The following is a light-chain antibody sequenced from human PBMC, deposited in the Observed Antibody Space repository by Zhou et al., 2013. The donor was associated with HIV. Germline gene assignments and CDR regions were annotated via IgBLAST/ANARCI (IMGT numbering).Light chain of an antibody. V-gene: IGKV3-20*01. J-gene: IGKJ3*01. Sequence: PGESATLSCRASQSLSSDYLSWYQQQPGRSPRLLIYGASSRATGIPDRFSGSGSGTDFSLTIDRLEPEDFAVYYCQFHGGSVTFGPGTKLDFK. CDR2: GAS. CDR1: QSLSSDY. CDR3: QFHGGSVT.